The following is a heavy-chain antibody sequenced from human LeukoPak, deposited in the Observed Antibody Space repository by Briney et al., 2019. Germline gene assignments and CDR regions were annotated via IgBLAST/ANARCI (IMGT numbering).Heavy chain of an antibody. CDR2: IYYSEST. Sequence: PSQTLSLTCTVSGGSISSGDYYWSWIRQPPGKGLEWIGYIYYSESTYYNPSLKSRVTISVDTSKNQFSLKLSSVTAADTAVYYCARQYYYDSSGYYAVNWFDPWGQGTLVTVSS. V-gene: IGHV4-30-4*01. CDR1: GGSISSGDYY. J-gene: IGHJ5*02. CDR3: ARQYYYDSSGYYAVNWFDP. D-gene: IGHD3-22*01.